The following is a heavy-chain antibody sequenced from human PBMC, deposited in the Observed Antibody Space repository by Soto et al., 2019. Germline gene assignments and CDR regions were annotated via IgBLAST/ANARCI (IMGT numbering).Heavy chain of an antibody. J-gene: IGHJ4*02. CDR3: ASIRGVMGY. CDR1: GFSLSDHF. Sequence: EVQLVESGGGLVQPGGSLRLSCAASGFSLSDHFIDWVRQAPGKGLDWVGRTKNKAYSYTTEYAASVKGRFTISRDDSENSVYRQMNSLKSEATAVYYCASIRGVMGYWGQGTLVIVSS. D-gene: IGHD3-10*01. V-gene: IGHV3-72*01. CDR2: TKNKAYSYTT.